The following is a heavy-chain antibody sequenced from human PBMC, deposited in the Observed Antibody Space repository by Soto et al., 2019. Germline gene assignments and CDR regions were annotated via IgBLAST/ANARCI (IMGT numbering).Heavy chain of an antibody. J-gene: IGHJ3*02. CDR2: IKSKTDGGTT. V-gene: IGHV3-15*01. Sequence: PGGSLRLSCAASGFTFSNAWMSWVRQAPGKGLEWVGRIKSKTDGGTTDYAAPVKGRFTISRDDSKNTLYLQMNSLKTEDTAVYYCARDHRYCSGGSCSIDDVFDIWGQGTMVTVSS. CDR3: ARDHRYCSGGSCSIDDVFDI. D-gene: IGHD2-15*01. CDR1: GFTFSNAW.